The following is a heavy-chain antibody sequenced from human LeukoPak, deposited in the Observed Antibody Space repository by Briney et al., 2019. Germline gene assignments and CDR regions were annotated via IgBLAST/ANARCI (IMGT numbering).Heavy chain of an antibody. CDR3: AKDKTSFYDAMDV. CDR2: ITWNSGNI. Sequence: GRSLRLSCAASEFTFGDYAMHWVRQAPGKGLEWVSGITWNSGNIVYVDSVKGRFTISRDNAKNSLFLQMNSLRAEDTALYYCAKDKTSFYDAMDVWGQGTTVTVSS. V-gene: IGHV3-9*01. D-gene: IGHD6-6*01. CDR1: EFTFGDYA. J-gene: IGHJ6*02.